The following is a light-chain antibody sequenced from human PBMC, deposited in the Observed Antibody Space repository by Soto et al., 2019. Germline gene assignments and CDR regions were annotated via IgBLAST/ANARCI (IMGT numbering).Light chain of an antibody. V-gene: IGKV1-5*01. CDR1: QSISNW. CDR3: QQYNSYPLT. J-gene: IGKJ1*01. Sequence: DIQMTQSPSTLSASVGDRVTITCRASQSISNWLAWYQQKPGKAPKFLIYDASSLESGVPSRFSGSGSGTESTLTISSLQPDDLATYYCQQYNSYPLTFGRGTKVEIK. CDR2: DAS.